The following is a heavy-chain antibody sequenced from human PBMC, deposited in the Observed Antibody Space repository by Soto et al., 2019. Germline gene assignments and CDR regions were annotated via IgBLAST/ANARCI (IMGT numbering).Heavy chain of an antibody. CDR1: GYTFTSYG. CDR3: ARGYDFWSGHYSYGMDF. CDR2: ISAYNGNT. J-gene: IGHJ6*02. D-gene: IGHD3-3*01. Sequence: ASVKVSCKASGYTFTSYGISWVRQAPGQGLEWMGWISAYNGNTNYAQKLQGRVTMTTDTSTSTAYMELRSLRSDDTAVYYCARGYDFWSGHYSYGMDFWGQGTTVTVFS. V-gene: IGHV1-18*04.